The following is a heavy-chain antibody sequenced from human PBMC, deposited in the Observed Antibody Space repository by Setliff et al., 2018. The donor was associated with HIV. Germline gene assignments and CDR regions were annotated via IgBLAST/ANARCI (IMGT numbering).Heavy chain of an antibody. CDR2: VYYSGTT. Sequence: PSETLSLTCTVSGASISNSPHFWGWVRQPPGKGLEWIGNVYYSGTTYYNSALKSRVTISVDLSSNRFSLQLTSVTAADTAVYYCARHKVLLFSWVAFDVWGLGTLVTVSS. CDR3: ARHKVLLFSWVAFDV. D-gene: IGHD3-16*01. V-gene: IGHV4-39*01. J-gene: IGHJ3*01. CDR1: GASISNSPHF.